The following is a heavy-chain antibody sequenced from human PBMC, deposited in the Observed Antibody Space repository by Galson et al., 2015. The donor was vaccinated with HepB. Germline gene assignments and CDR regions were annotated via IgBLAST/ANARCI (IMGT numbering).Heavy chain of an antibody. V-gene: IGHV1-3*01. D-gene: IGHD3-10*01. CDR2: INAGNGNT. CDR1: GYTFTSYA. J-gene: IGHJ5*02. Sequence: SVKVSCKASGYTFTSYAMHWVRQAPGQRLEWMGWINAGNGNTKYSQKFQGRVTITRDTSASTAYMELSSLRSEDTAVYYCARDRLWFGELSGWFDPWGQGTLVTVSS. CDR3: ARDRLWFGELSGWFDP.